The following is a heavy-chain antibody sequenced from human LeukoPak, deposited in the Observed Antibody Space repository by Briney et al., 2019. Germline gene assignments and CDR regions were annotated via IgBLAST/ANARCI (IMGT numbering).Heavy chain of an antibody. J-gene: IGHJ4*02. CDR1: GFTFTSYS. CDR2: ISISSSTI. CDR3: ARGSRRRITMIVVVSSGSDY. Sequence: PGGSLRLSCAASGFTFTSYSMNWVRQAPGKGLEWVSYISISSSTIYYGDSVKGRFTISRDNAKNSVYLQMNSLRAEDTAVYYCARGSRRRITMIVVVSSGSDYWGQGTLVTVSS. V-gene: IGHV3-48*01. D-gene: IGHD3-22*01.